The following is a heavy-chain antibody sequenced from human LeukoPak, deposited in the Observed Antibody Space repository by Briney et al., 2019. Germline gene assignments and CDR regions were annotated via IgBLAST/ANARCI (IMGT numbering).Heavy chain of an antibody. CDR3: AKEVHDIVVVVAATFGGLDY. CDR2: ISGSGGST. V-gene: IGHV3-23*01. D-gene: IGHD2-15*01. J-gene: IGHJ4*02. CDR1: GLTFSNYG. Sequence: GGSLRLSCAASGLTFSNYGMSWVRQAPGKGLEWVSAISGSGGSTYYADSVKGRFTISRDNSKNTLYLQMNSLRAEDTAVYYCAKEVHDIVVVVAATFGGLDYWGQGTLVTVSS.